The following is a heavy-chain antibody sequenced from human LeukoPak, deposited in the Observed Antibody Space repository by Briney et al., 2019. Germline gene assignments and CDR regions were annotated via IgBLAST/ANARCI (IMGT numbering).Heavy chain of an antibody. CDR1: GFTFSSYA. D-gene: IGHD4-4*01. J-gene: IGHJ6*02. CDR3: AREDSNYNCYYGMDV. V-gene: IGHV3-48*01. CDR2: ISSSSSTI. Sequence: GGSLRLSCAASGFTFSSYAMSWVRQAPGKGLEWVSYISSSSSTIYYADSVKGRFTISRDNAKNSLYLQMNSLRAEDTAVYYCAREDSNYNCYYGMDVWGQGTTVTVSS.